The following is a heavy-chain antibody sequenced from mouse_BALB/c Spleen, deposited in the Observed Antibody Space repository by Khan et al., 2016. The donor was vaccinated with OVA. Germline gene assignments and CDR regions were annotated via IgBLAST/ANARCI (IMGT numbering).Heavy chain of an antibody. J-gene: IGHJ4*01. CDR1: GFSFSKYN. D-gene: IGHD2-14*01. CDR3: ARDYYRYDGYYAMDY. V-gene: IGHV2-6-4*01. CDR2: IWAGGGT. Sequence: QVQLKESGPGLVAPSQSLSITCTVSGFSFSKYNIHWVRQPPGKGLEWLGMIWAGGGTAYYSTHISRLSISKDKSKSQVLLYMNSLQTDDTTMYYCARDYYRYDGYYAMDYWGQGTSVTVSS.